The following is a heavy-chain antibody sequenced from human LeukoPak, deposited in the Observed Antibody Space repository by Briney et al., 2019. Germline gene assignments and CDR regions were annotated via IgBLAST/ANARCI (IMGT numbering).Heavy chain of an antibody. J-gene: IGHJ3*02. Sequence: GGSLRLSCAASGFTFRGYWMHWVRQAPGKGLVWVSRTNFDGTNTVYAESVKGRFTISTDSAENTVYLQMNSLTAEDTAVYYCARGGSGAAAFDIWGQGTMVTVSS. CDR3: ARGGSGAAAFDI. CDR1: GFTFRGYW. V-gene: IGHV3-74*01. D-gene: IGHD3-16*01. CDR2: TNFDGTNT.